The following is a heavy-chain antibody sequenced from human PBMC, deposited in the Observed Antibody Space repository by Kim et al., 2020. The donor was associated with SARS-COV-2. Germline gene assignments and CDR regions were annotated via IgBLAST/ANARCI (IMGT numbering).Heavy chain of an antibody. V-gene: IGHV3-30*03. D-gene: IGHD4-4*01. Sequence: GWSLRLSCAASGFTFSAYGMHWVRQAPGKGLEWVAVIRSDGNEKFYEDSVKGRFTVSRDNSKNTLYLQMNSLRPEDTAVYYCASSNPRDYYYYGVDVWGQGTTVTVSS. J-gene: IGHJ6*02. CDR3: ASSNPRDYYYYGVDV. CDR1: GFTFSAYG. CDR2: IRSDGNEK.